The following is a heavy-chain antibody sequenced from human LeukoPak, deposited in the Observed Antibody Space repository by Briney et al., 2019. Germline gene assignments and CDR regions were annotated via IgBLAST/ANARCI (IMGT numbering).Heavy chain of an antibody. J-gene: IGHJ3*02. Sequence: GGSLRLSCAASGFTFSSYAMHWVRQAPGKGLEWVAVISYDGSNKYYADSVKGRFTISRDNSKNTLYLQMNSLRAEDTAVYCCARGGRRYSYGADAFDIWGQGTIVTVSS. D-gene: IGHD5-18*01. V-gene: IGHV3-30*04. CDR2: ISYDGSNK. CDR1: GFTFSSYA. CDR3: ARGGRRYSYGADAFDI.